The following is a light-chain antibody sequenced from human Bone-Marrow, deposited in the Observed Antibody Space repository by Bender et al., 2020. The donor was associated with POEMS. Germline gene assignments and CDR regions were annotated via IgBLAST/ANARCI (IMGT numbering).Light chain of an antibody. CDR3: TSNTGFTYV. CDR1: HSDVGGYRY. Sequence: QSALTQPASVSGSPGQSITISCTHTHSDVGGYRYVSWYQQHPGKAPRLMIYDVTSRPSGVSDRFSGSNSGNAAFLTISGLQAEDEADYYCTSNTGFTYVFGTGTKVSVL. V-gene: IGLV2-14*03. J-gene: IGLJ1*01. CDR2: DVT.